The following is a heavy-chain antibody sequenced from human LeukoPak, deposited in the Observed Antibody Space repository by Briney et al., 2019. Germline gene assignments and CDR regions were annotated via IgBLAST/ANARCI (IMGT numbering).Heavy chain of an antibody. J-gene: IGHJ4*02. CDR2: MNPNSGNT. CDR3: ARAPGGIMVSLLRKYYFDY. V-gene: IGHV1-8*01. D-gene: IGHD2-8*01. CDR1: VYTFTSYD. Sequence: ASVTLSFKSSVYTFTSYDINWVRHPTGQGLGWVGWMNPNSGNTGYTQKFQGRVTMTRNTSISTAYMELSSLRSEDTAVYYCARAPGGIMVSLLRKYYFDYWGQGTLVTVSS.